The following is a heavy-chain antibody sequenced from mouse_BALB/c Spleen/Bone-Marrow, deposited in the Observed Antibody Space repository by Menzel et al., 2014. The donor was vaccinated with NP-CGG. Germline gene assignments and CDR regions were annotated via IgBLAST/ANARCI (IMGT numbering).Heavy chain of an antibody. Sequence: QVQLKQSGAELMKPGASVKISCKATGYTFSSYWIERVKQRPGHGLEWIGEILPGSGSTKYNEKFKGKATFTADTSSNTAYMQLSSLTSEDSAVYYCARKEGFWGTFAYWGQGTLVTVSA. D-gene: IGHD4-1*01. CDR2: ILPGSGST. CDR1: GYTFSSYW. J-gene: IGHJ3*01. V-gene: IGHV1-9*01. CDR3: ARKEGFWGTFAY.